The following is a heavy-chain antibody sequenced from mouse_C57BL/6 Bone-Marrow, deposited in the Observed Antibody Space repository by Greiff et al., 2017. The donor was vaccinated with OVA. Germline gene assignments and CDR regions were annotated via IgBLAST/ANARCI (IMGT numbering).Heavy chain of an antibody. D-gene: IGHD1-1*01. CDR2: INPNNGGT. V-gene: IGHV1-22*01. J-gene: IGHJ2*01. CDR3: ARRGSITTVVATGYFDY. Sequence: VQLQQSGPELVKPGASVKMSCKASGYTFTDYNMHWVKQSHGKSLEWIGYINPNNGGTSYNQKFKGKATLTVNKSSSTAYMELRSLTSEDSAVYYGARRGSITTVVATGYFDYWGQGTTLTVSS. CDR1: GYTFTDYN.